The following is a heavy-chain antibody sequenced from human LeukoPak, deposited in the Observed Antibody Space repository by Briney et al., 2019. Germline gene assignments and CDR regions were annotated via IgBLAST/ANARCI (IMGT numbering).Heavy chain of an antibody. CDR3: ARDRPFYGSGSPSFDA. J-gene: IGHJ4*02. CDR1: GFTFSTYS. CDR2: ISISGSLE. Sequence: GGSLRLSCAASGFTFSTYSMNWVRQAPGKGLERVSYISISGSLEYYADSVKGRFTISRDNAKNSVYLQMNSLRVDDTAVYYCARDRPFYGSGSPSFDAWGQGTLVTVSS. D-gene: IGHD3-10*01. V-gene: IGHV3-48*01.